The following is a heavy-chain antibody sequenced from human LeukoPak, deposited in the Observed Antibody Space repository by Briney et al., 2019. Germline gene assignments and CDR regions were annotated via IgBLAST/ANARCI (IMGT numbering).Heavy chain of an antibody. Sequence: PSETLFLTCAVSGGSISSSSYYWGWIRQPPGKGLEWIGSIYYTGSTYYNPSLKSRVTMSVDTSKNQFSLKLSSVTATDTAVYYCARLVLVNCGGDCSDYWGQGTLVTVSS. V-gene: IGHV4-39*01. D-gene: IGHD2-21*01. J-gene: IGHJ4*02. CDR2: IYYTGST. CDR1: GGSISSSSYY. CDR3: ARLVLVNCGGDCSDY.